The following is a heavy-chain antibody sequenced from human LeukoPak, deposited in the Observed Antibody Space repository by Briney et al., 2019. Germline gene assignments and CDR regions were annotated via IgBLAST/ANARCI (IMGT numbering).Heavy chain of an antibody. V-gene: IGHV3-30*04. Sequence: PGGSLRLSCVVSGFNFDNFAMHWVRQPLGKGLEWVAVISHDERTKYYADSMKGRITISRGNSKNTLFLQMNNLRTEDTAVYFCARPSPPGDGYNPPDHWGQGTLVTVSS. J-gene: IGHJ4*02. CDR3: ARPSPPGDGYNPPDH. CDR1: GFNFDNFA. D-gene: IGHD5-24*01. CDR2: ISHDERTK.